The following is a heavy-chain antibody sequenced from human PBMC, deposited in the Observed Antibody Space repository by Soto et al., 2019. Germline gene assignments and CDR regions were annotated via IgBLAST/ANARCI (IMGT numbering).Heavy chain of an antibody. J-gene: IGHJ6*02. Sequence: EMQLVESGGGLVQPGGSLRLSCAVSGFSFSDHYMDWVRQAPWKGLEWVGRSRNKANGYMTEYAASVRGRVTISRDDSENSFLLQLNSLKTEDTSVYYCARDDRIAPAGSGYYYYGMDVWGQGTTVTVSS. CDR3: ARDDRIAPAGSGYYYYGMDV. D-gene: IGHD6-13*01. CDR2: SRNKANGYMT. V-gene: IGHV3-72*01. CDR1: GFSFSDHY.